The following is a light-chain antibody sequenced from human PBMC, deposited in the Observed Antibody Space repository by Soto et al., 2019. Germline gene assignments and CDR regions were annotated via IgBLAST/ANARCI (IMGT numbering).Light chain of an antibody. CDR1: QSVHNF. J-gene: IGKJ1*01. V-gene: IGKV3-20*01. Sequence: EVVLTQSPATLSLSPGDRAALSCKASQSVHNFLAWYQQKPGQAPRLLIYGASNRAAGIPDRFSGSGSGTDFTLTISRLEPEDFAVYYCHQYRSSSWTFGQGTKVDI. CDR2: GAS. CDR3: HQYRSSSWT.